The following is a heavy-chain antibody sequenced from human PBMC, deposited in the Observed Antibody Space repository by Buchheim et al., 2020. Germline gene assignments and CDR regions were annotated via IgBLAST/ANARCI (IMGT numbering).Heavy chain of an antibody. CDR3: AREATFDI. Sequence: QEQLVQSGAAVGTPGASVKVSCKASGYTFIGYYIHWLRQAPGQGPEWMGWIDPDSGGTNYVQRFQDRVTMTRDRSLNTAYMELSRLRFDDTAVYYCAREATFDIWGQGT. CDR2: IDPDSGGT. V-gene: IGHV1-2*02. D-gene: IGHD5-12*01. CDR1: GYTFIGYY. J-gene: IGHJ3*02.